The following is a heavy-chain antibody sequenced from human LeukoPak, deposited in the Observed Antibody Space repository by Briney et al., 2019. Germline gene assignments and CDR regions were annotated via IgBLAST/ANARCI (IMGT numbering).Heavy chain of an antibody. D-gene: IGHD5-18*01. CDR1: GFIFNNYA. CDR3: AKDQLTGGYNYGYGTFDM. CDR2: ISGRDGYT. Sequence: GGSLRLSCAGSGFIFNNYAMHWVRQPPGKGLEWVSIISGRDGYTHYADAVKGRSIISRDNSKNTLYLQMNSLRAEDTAVYYCAKDQLTGGYNYGYGTFDMLGQGTMVTVSS. J-gene: IGHJ3*02. V-gene: IGHV3-23*01.